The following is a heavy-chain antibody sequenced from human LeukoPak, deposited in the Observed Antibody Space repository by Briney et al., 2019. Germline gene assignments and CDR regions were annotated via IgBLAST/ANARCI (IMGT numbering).Heavy chain of an antibody. J-gene: IGHJ5*02. V-gene: IGHV3-23*01. CDR3: AKGPLYYYDSSGIDP. Sequence: GGSLRLSCAASGFTFDDYAMHWVRHAPGKGLEWVSAISGSGGSTYYADSVKGRFTISRDNSKNTLYLQMNSLRAEDTAVYYCAKGPLYYYDSSGIDPWGQGTLVTVSS. CDR1: GFTFDDYA. D-gene: IGHD3-22*01. CDR2: ISGSGGST.